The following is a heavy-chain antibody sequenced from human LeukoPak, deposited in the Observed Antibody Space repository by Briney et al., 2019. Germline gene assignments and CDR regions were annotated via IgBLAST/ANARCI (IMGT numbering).Heavy chain of an antibody. CDR1: GGSISSYY. D-gene: IGHD6-13*01. Sequence: SETLSLTCTVSGGSISSYYWSWIRQPPGKGLEWIGYIYYSGSTDYNPSLKSRVTISVDTSKNQFSLKLSSVTAADTAVYYCARQERYSSSWYYFDYWGQGTLVTVSS. CDR3: ARQERYSSSWYYFDY. J-gene: IGHJ4*02. V-gene: IGHV4-59*01. CDR2: IYYSGST.